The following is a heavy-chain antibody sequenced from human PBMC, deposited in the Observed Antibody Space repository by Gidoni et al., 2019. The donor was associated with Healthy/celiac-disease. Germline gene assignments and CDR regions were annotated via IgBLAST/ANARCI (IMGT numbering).Heavy chain of an antibody. D-gene: IGHD1-26*01. CDR1: GGSISSYY. J-gene: IGHJ3*02. Sequence: QVQLQESGPGLVKPSEPLSLTCTVSGGSISSYYWSWIRQPAGKGLEWIGRIYTSGSTNYNPSLKSRVTMSVDTSKNQFSLKLSSVTAADTAVYYCARIIVGATNDAFDIWGQGTMVTVSS. V-gene: IGHV4-4*07. CDR3: ARIIVGATNDAFDI. CDR2: IYTSGST.